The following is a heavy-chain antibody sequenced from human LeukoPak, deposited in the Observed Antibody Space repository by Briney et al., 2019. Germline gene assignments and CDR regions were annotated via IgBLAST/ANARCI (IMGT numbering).Heavy chain of an antibody. CDR3: ARKELGIIDY. D-gene: IGHD7-27*01. Sequence: KPSETLSLTCTVSGGSISSSSYYWGWIRQPPGKGLEWIGSIYYSGSTYYNPSLKSRVTMSVDTSKNQFSLKLSSVTAADTAVYYCARKELGIIDYWGQGTLVTVSS. J-gene: IGHJ4*02. V-gene: IGHV4-39*01. CDR1: GGSISSSSYY. CDR2: IYYSGST.